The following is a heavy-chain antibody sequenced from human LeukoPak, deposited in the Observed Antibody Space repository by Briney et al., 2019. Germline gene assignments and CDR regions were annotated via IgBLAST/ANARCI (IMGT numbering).Heavy chain of an antibody. J-gene: IGHJ4*02. V-gene: IGHV3-23*01. Sequence: GGSLRLSCAASGFTFSSYGMSWVRQAPGKGLEWISGISGSGANTYYADSVKGRFTISRDNSKNTLYLQMNSLRAEDTAVYYCAKDFRRGGPFDYWGQGTLVTVSS. D-gene: IGHD3-16*01. CDR1: GFTFSSYG. CDR3: AKDFRRGGPFDY. CDR2: ISGSGANT.